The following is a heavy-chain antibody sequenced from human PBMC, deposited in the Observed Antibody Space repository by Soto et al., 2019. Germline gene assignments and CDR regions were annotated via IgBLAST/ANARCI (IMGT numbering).Heavy chain of an antibody. Sequence: EVQLVESGGGLVQPGASLRISCAASGFNFSAFWMHWVRQAPGKGPVWVSRVHFDGTTTAYADSVRGRFTISRDNAKKTLDLEMESLRVEDTAVYYCAIDYYESGPGSYRDVGMDVWGRGTTVTVS. CDR3: AIDYYESGPGSYRDVGMDV. D-gene: IGHD3-22*01. J-gene: IGHJ6*02. V-gene: IGHV3-74*01. CDR2: VHFDGTTT. CDR1: GFNFSAFW.